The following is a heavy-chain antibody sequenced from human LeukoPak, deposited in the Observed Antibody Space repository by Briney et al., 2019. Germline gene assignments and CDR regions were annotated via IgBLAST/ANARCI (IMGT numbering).Heavy chain of an antibody. CDR1: GGSISSSSYY. CDR2: IYYSGST. J-gene: IGHJ5*02. V-gene: IGHV4-39*07. Sequence: SETLSLTCTVSGGSISSSSYYWGWIRQPPGKGLEWIGSIYYSGSTYYNPSLKSRVTISVATSKNQFSLKLSSVPAADTAVYYCAREITDYDILTGYPVNWFDPWGQGTLVTVSS. D-gene: IGHD3-9*01. CDR3: AREITDYDILTGYPVNWFDP.